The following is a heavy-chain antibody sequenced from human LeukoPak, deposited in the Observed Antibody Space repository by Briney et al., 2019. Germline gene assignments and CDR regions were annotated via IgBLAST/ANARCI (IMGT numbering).Heavy chain of an antibody. CDR1: GFTFSSYD. CDR2: IGTAGDT. D-gene: IGHD4-17*01. J-gene: IGHJ4*02. V-gene: IGHV3-13*01. Sequence: GGSLRLSCAASGFTFSSYDMHWVRHATGKGLEWVSAIGTAGDTYYPGSVKGRFAISRENAKNSLYLQMNSLRAEDTAVYYCARDSSDYGDYAVWFDYWGQGTLVTVSS. CDR3: ARDSSDYGDYAVWFDY.